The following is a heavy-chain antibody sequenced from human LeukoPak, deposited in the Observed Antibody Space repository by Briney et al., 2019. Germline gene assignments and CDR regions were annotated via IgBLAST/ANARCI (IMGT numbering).Heavy chain of an antibody. Sequence: GGSLRLSCAASGFTFSSYEMNWVRQAPGKGLEWVSYISSSGSTIYYADSVKGRFTISRDNAKNSLYLQMNSLRAEDTAVYYCARDRGIVGADDAFDIWGQGTMVTVSS. CDR3: ARDRGIVGADDAFDI. CDR2: ISSSGSTI. V-gene: IGHV3-48*03. J-gene: IGHJ3*02. D-gene: IGHD1-26*01. CDR1: GFTFSSYE.